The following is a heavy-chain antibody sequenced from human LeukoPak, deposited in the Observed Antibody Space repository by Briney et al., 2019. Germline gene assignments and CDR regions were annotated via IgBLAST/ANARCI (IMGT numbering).Heavy chain of an antibody. Sequence: ASETLSLTCTVSGGSISSYYWSWIRQPPGKGLEWIGGINHSGSTNYNPSLKSRVTISVDTSKNQFSLKLSSVTAADTAVYYCARHFRTKGLAFDYWGQGTLVTVSS. V-gene: IGHV4-34*01. CDR3: ARHFRTKGLAFDY. CDR1: GGSISSYY. CDR2: INHSGST. J-gene: IGHJ4*02. D-gene: IGHD1-1*01.